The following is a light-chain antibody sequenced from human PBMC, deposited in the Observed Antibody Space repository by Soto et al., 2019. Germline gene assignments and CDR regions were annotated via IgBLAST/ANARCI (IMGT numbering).Light chain of an antibody. V-gene: IGKV1-5*03. Sequence: DIQMTQSPSTLSASVGDRVTITCRASQSVGSWLAWYQQKPGKAPKYLIYKASILESGVPSRFSGSGSGTECTLTISSLQPDDFPTYYCQQYDAYPLTFGQGTKLDFK. CDR3: QQYDAYPLT. CDR2: KAS. CDR1: QSVGSW. J-gene: IGKJ2*01.